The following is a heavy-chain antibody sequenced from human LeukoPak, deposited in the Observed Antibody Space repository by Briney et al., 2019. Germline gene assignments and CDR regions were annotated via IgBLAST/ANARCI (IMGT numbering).Heavy chain of an antibody. J-gene: IGHJ4*02. Sequence: SETLSLTYAVYGGSFSGYYWSWIRQPPGKGLEWIGEINHSGSTNYNPSLKSRVTISVDTSKNQFSLKLSSVTAADTAVYYCARLDLWFGEDGDYWGQGTLVTVSS. CDR1: GGSFSGYY. D-gene: IGHD3-10*01. CDR3: ARLDLWFGEDGDY. CDR2: INHSGST. V-gene: IGHV4-34*01.